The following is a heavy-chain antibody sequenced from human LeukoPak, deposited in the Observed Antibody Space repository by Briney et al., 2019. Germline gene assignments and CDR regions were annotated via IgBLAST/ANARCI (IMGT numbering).Heavy chain of an antibody. Sequence: SETLSLTCTVSGYSISSGYYWAWIRQPPGKGLEWIGSIYYSGNTYYNPSLKSRVTISLDTSKNQFSLKLSSVTAADTAMYYCARGSSSLRDAFDIWGQGTMVTVSS. V-gene: IGHV4-38-2*02. CDR1: GYSISSGYY. D-gene: IGHD6-13*01. J-gene: IGHJ3*02. CDR2: IYYSGNT. CDR3: ARGSSSLRDAFDI.